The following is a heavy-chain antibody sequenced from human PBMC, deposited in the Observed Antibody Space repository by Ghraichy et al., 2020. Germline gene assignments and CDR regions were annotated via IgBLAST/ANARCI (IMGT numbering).Heavy chain of an antibody. CDR1: GYPFTSYY. J-gene: IGHJ4*02. Sequence: ASVKVSCKASGYPFTSYYMHWVRQAPGQGLEWMGIINPSGGSTSYAQKFQGRVTMTRDTSTSTVYMELSSLRSEDTAVYYCARPKDRGGYSYGPYFDYWGQGTLVTVSS. CDR2: INPSGGST. CDR3: ARPKDRGGYSYGPYFDY. V-gene: IGHV1-46*01. D-gene: IGHD5-18*01.